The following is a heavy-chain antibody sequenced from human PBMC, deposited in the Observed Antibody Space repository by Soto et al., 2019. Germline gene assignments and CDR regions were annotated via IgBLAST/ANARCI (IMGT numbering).Heavy chain of an antibody. CDR1: GGSISSGDYY. D-gene: IGHD2-8*01. J-gene: IGHJ5*02. V-gene: IGHV4-30-4*01. Sequence: QVQLQESGPGLVKPSQTLSLTCTVSGGSISSGDYYWSWIRQPPGKGLEWIGYIYDSGSTYHNSSLESRVNLTPATSQNRFPLKLTSVSAAATVVYYCARDNGVGPWGQGTVVSVSS. CDR3: ARDNGVGP. CDR2: IYDSGST.